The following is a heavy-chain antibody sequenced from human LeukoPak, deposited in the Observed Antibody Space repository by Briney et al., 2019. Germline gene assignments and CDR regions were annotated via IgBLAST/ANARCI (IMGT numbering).Heavy chain of an antibody. CDR3: ARAGVIRYVAWLINYYMDV. V-gene: IGHV3-64*01. J-gene: IGHJ6*03. CDR1: GFTFTNHA. D-gene: IGHD3-9*01. CDR2: ISGNGGST. Sequence: PGGSLRLSCAASGFTFTNHAMQWVRQAPGKGLVYVSAISGNGGSTYYANSVKGRFTISRDNSKNTVYLQMDSLRAEDMAVYYCARAGVIRYVAWLINYYMDVWGKGTTVTVSS.